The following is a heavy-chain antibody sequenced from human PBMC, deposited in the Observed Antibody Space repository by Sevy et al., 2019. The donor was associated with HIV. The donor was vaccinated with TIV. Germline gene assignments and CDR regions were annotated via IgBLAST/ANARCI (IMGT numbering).Heavy chain of an antibody. Sequence: SETLSLTCTVSGGSISSSSYYWGWIRQPPGKGLEWIGSIYYSGSTYYNPSLKSRVTISVDTSKNQFSLKLSSVTAADTAVYYCARHRAADTRYWFDPWGQGTLVTVSS. J-gene: IGHJ5*02. CDR2: IYYSGST. D-gene: IGHD6-13*01. V-gene: IGHV4-39*01. CDR3: ARHRAADTRYWFDP. CDR1: GGSISSSSYY.